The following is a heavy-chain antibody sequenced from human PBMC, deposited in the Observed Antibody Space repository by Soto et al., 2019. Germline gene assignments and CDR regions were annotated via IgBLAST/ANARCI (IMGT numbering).Heavy chain of an antibody. Sequence: PGGSLRLSCAASGCSFEDYTMHWVRHGPGKGPEWIALISWDGGSTLYSDSVKGRFIISRDNSKNSLYLQMNSLTTEDTALYYCAIDTYDILTGQKRYFDYWGPGILVTRSS. CDR1: GCSFEDYT. CDR3: AIDTYDILTGQKRYFDY. V-gene: IGHV3-43*01. CDR2: ISWDGGST. D-gene: IGHD3-9*01. J-gene: IGHJ4*01.